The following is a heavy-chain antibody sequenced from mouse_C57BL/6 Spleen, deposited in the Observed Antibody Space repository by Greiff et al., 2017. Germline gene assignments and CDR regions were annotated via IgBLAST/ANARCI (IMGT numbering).Heavy chain of an antibody. V-gene: IGHV1-42*01. CDR3: ARNPLYYGYDERDFDY. D-gene: IGHD2-2*01. CDR2: INPSTGGT. CDR1: GYSFTGYY. J-gene: IGHJ2*01. Sequence: EVQLQQSGPELVKPGASVKISCKASGYSFTGYYMNWVKQSPEKSLEWVGEINPSTGGTTYNQKFKAKATLTVDKSSSTAYMQLKSLTSEDSAVYYCARNPLYYGYDERDFDYWGQGTTLTVSS.